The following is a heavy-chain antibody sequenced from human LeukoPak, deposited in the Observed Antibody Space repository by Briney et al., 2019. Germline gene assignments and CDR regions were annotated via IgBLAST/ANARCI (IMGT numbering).Heavy chain of an antibody. V-gene: IGHV3-21*04. CDR1: GFTFSSYS. D-gene: IGHD3-22*01. Sequence: PGGSLRLSCAASGFTFSSYSMNWVRQAPGKGLEWVSSISSSSSYIYYADSVKGRFTISRDNSKNTLYLQMNSLRAEDTAVYYCAKWGRGYYDSSGYPYFDYWGQGTLVTVSS. CDR2: ISSSSSYI. CDR3: AKWGRGYYDSSGYPYFDY. J-gene: IGHJ4*02.